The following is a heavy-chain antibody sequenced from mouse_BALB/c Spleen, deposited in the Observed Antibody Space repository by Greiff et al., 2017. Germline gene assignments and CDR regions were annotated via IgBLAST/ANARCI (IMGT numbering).Heavy chain of an antibody. J-gene: IGHJ4*01. CDR3: ARYYYGSSYYAMDY. CDR1: GFNIKDTY. D-gene: IGHD1-1*01. V-gene: IGHV14-3*02. CDR2: IDPANGNT. Sequence: VQLKESGAELVKPGASVKLSCTASGFNIKDTYMHWVKQRPEQGLEWIGRIDPANGNTKYDPKFQGKATITADTSSNTAYLQLSSLTSEDTAVYYCARYYYGSSYYAMDYWGQGTSVTVSS.